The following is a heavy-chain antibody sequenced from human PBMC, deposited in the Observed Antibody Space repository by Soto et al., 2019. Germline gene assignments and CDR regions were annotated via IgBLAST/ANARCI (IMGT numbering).Heavy chain of an antibody. Sequence: RQSLKISCKGSGYSFTSYWIGWVRQMPGKGLESMGIIYPGDSDTRYSPFFQGQVTISADKSIISAYLQWSSLKASDTSMYYFSRHILYSSTLFEGWFAPCGQGTLVTVSS. CDR3: SRHILYSSTLFEGWFAP. V-gene: IGHV5-51*01. CDR2: IYPGDSDT. D-gene: IGHD6-13*01. J-gene: IGHJ5*02. CDR1: GYSFTSYW.